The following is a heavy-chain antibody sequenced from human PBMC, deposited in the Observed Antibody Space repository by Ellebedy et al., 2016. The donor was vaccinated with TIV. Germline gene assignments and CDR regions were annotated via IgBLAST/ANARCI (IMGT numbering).Heavy chain of an antibody. CDR1: GYTLTELS. D-gene: IGHD6-13*01. Sequence: AASVKVSCKVSGYTLTELSMHWVRQAPGKGLEWMGGFDPEDGETIYAQKFQGRVTMTEDTSTDTAYMELSSLRSEDTAVYYCATLGARSSSWYMARWFDPWGQGTLVTVSS. J-gene: IGHJ5*02. V-gene: IGHV1-24*01. CDR2: FDPEDGET. CDR3: ATLGARSSSWYMARWFDP.